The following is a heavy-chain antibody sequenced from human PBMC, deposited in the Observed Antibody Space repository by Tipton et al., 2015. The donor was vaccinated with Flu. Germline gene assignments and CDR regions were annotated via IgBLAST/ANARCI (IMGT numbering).Heavy chain of an antibody. D-gene: IGHD6-13*01. J-gene: IGHJ4*02. CDR3: AISSSWSPDY. Sequence: RSLRLSCAASGFTFSSYGMHWVRQAPGKGLEWVAVISYDGSNKYYADSVKGRFTISRDNSKNTLYLQMNSLRAEDTAVYYRAISSSWSPDYWGQGTLVTVSS. CDR1: GFTFSSYG. CDR2: ISYDGSNK. V-gene: IGHV3-30*03.